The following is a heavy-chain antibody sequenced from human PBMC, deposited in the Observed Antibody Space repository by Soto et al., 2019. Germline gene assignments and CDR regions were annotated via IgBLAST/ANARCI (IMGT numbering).Heavy chain of an antibody. CDR2: INDSGST. CDR1: GGSFSGHY. V-gene: IGHV4-34*02. D-gene: IGHD3-3*01. J-gene: IGHJ6*02. CDR3: ARGHRVTVFGIIRPYYGMDV. Sequence: QVQLQQWGAGLLKPSETLSLTCAVYGGSFSGHYWNWIRQPPGQGLEWIGEINDSGSTNYNPSLQSRIAISLDTSKNQFSLKLTSVTAADTAVYFCARGHRVTVFGIIRPYYGMDVWGQGTTVTVSS.